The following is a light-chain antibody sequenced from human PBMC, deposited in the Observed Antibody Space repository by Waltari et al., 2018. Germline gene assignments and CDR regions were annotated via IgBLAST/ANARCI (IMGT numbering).Light chain of an antibody. J-gene: IGKJ2*01. CDR1: QSITKRY. Sequence: EVVLTQSPGALSLSPGERATVSCRASQSITKRYFAWYQQKPDQAPRLLIYGASSRAPGIPDRFSGSGSGTDFTLTISRLEPDDFAVYYCQQYGSSIMYTFGQGTKLEIK. CDR2: GAS. CDR3: QQYGSSIMYT. V-gene: IGKV3-20*01.